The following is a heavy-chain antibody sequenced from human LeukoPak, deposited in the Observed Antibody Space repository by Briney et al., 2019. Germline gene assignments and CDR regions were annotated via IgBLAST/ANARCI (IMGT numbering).Heavy chain of an antibody. D-gene: IGHD2-15*01. J-gene: IGHJ3*01. Sequence: PGGSLRLSCAASGFTVSNNYMTWVRQAPGKGLECVSAISGSGDRTYSANSVEGRFTISRDNSKNMLYLQMNSLRAEDTAVYYCVKSLSVVIRTGAVTAFDLWGQGTTVTVSS. CDR3: VKSLSVVIRTGAVTAFDL. CDR1: GFTVSNNY. CDR2: ISGSGDRT. V-gene: IGHV3-23*01.